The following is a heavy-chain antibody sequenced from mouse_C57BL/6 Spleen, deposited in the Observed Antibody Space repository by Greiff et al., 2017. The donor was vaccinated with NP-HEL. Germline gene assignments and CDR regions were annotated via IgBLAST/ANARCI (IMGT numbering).Heavy chain of an antibody. J-gene: IGHJ4*01. CDR3: ARRGYDYDRGDY. V-gene: IGHV1-80*01. D-gene: IGHD2-4*01. CDR1: GYAFSSYW. Sequence: QVQLQQSGAELVKPGASVKISCKASGYAFSSYWMNWVKQRPGKGLEWIGQIYPGDGDTNYNGKFKGKATLTADKSSSTAYMQLSSLTSEDSAVYFCARRGYDYDRGDYWGQGTSVTVSS. CDR2: IYPGDGDT.